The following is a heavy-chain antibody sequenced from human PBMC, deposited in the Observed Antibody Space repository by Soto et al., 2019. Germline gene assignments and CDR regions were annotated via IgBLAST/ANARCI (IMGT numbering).Heavy chain of an antibody. D-gene: IGHD6-25*01. J-gene: IGHJ6*02. CDR1: GGSISSGDYY. V-gene: IGHV4-30-4*01. CDR2: IYYSGST. Sequence: QVQLQESGPGLVKPSQTLSLTCTVSGGSISSGDYYWSWIRQPPGKGLEWIGYIYYSGSTYYNPSLKSRVTISVDTSKIQFSLKLSSVTAADTAVYYCARGLSGPGADYGMDVWGQGTTVTVSS. CDR3: ARGLSGPGADYGMDV.